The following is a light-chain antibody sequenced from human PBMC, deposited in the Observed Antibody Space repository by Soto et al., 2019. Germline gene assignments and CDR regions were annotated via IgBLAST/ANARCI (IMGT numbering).Light chain of an antibody. Sequence: EFVLTQSPDTLSLSPGGTATLSCRASQTVIHNYLAWHQQKPGQTPRLLVYGASSRATGIPDRFSGSGSGTDFTLTISRLEPEDFAVYSCQQYGSSPWTFGQGTKVDIK. CDR1: QTVIHNY. CDR2: GAS. V-gene: IGKV3-20*01. CDR3: QQYGSSPWT. J-gene: IGKJ1*01.